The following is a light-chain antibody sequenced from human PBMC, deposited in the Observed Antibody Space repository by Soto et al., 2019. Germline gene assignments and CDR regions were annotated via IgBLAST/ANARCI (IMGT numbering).Light chain of an antibody. Sequence: QSALTQPASVSGSPGQSITISCTGTSSDVGGYNYVSWYQQHPGKAPKLMTYGVTDGPSGVSSRFSGSRSGNTASLTISGLQADDEADSFCNSYTSSSTFVFGTGTKVTVL. CDR2: GVT. CDR1: SSDVGGYNY. V-gene: IGLV2-14*01. J-gene: IGLJ1*01. CDR3: NSYTSSSTFV.